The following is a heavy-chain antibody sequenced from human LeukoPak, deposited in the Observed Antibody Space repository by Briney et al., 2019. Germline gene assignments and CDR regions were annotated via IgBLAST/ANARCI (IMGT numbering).Heavy chain of an antibody. Sequence: SETLSLTCTVSGGSISSYYWSWIRQPPGKGLEWIGYIYYSGSTNYNPSLKSRVTISVDTSKNQISLKLSSVAAADTAVYYCARDRQQLNYWGQGTLVTVSS. CDR3: ARDRQQLNY. CDR2: IYYSGST. J-gene: IGHJ4*02. CDR1: GGSISSYY. V-gene: IGHV4-59*01. D-gene: IGHD6-13*01.